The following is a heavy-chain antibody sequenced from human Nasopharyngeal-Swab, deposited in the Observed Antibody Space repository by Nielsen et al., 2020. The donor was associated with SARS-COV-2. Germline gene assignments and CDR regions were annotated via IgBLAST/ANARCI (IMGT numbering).Heavy chain of an antibody. D-gene: IGHD3-16*02. CDR2: INHSGST. Sequence: SETLSLTCAVYGGSFSGYYWSWIRQPPGKGLEWIGEINHSGSTNYNPSLKSRVTISVGTSKNQFSLKLSSVTAADTAVYYCAREVINQAVSDAFDFWGQGTMVTVSS. CDR3: AREVINQAVSDAFDF. V-gene: IGHV4-34*01. CDR1: GGSFSGYY. J-gene: IGHJ3*01.